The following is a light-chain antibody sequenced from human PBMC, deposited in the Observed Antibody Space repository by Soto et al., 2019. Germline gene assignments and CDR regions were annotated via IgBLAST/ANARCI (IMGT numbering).Light chain of an antibody. CDR1: QSVSSY. Sequence: EIVLTQSPATLSLSPWERATLSCRASQSVSSYLAWYQQKPGQAPRLLIYDASNRATGIPARFSGSGSGTDFTLTISSLEPEDFAVYYCQQRSNWPTTFGGGTKVDIK. V-gene: IGKV3-11*01. CDR3: QQRSNWPTT. CDR2: DAS. J-gene: IGKJ4*01.